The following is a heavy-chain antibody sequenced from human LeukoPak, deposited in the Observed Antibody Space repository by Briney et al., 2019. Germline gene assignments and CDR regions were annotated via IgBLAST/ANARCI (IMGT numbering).Heavy chain of an antibody. CDR2: IYSGGST. Sequence: GGSLRLSCAASGFTVSSNYMSWVRQAPGKGLEWVSVIYSGGSTYYADSVNGRFAISRDNAKNSLYLQMSSLRAEDTAVYYCASFYHYGMDVWGQGTTVTVSS. D-gene: IGHD3-16*02. CDR1: GFTVSSNY. CDR3: ASFYHYGMDV. V-gene: IGHV3-66*01. J-gene: IGHJ6*02.